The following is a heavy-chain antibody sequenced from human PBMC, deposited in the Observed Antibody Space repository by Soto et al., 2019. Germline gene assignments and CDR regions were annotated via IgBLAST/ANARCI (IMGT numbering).Heavy chain of an antibody. CDR1: GDSITIINW. D-gene: IGHD3-16*01. V-gene: IGHV4-4*02. CDR2: IYHRGGT. J-gene: IGHJ4*02. Sequence: QVQLQESGPGLVKPSGTLSLTCTISGDSITIINWWSWVRQPPGKGLEWIGEIYHRGGTNYNPSLKSRVTMSVDKSKNQFSLRLNSVTAADTAVYYCARGSYASKFDYWGQGTLVTVSS. CDR3: ARGSYASKFDY.